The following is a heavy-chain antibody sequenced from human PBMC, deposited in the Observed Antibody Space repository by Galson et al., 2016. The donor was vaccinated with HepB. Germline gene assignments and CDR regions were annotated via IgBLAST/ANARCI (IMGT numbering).Heavy chain of an antibody. Sequence: SLRLSCAVSGLSVNSLNMNWVRQAPGKGLEWVSYVSYSGKFIWYADSVKGRFTISRDNAKNSLNLQMNSLRDDDTAVDYCASGQAWAYDNWGQGTLVTVSS. CDR3: ASGQAWAYDN. CDR2: VSYSGKFI. V-gene: IGHV3-48*03. CDR1: GLSVNSLN. J-gene: IGHJ4*02. D-gene: IGHD2-21*01.